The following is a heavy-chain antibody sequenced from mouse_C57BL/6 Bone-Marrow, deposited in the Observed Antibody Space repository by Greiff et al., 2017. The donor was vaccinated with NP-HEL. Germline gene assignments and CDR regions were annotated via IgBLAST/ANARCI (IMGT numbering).Heavy chain of an antibody. J-gene: IGHJ2*01. V-gene: IGHV5-4*03. CDR1: GFTFSSYA. CDR3: ASRDEWFDY. CDR2: ISDGGSYT. D-gene: IGHD3-3*01. Sequence: EVMLVESGGGLVKPGGSLKLSCAASGFTFSSYAMSWVRQTPEKRLEWVATISDGGSYTYYPDNVKGRFTISRDNAKNNLYLQMSHLKSEDTAMYYCASRDEWFDYWGQGTTLTVSS.